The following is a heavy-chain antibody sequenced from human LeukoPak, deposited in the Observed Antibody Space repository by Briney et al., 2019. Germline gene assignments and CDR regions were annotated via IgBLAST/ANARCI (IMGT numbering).Heavy chain of an antibody. CDR1: GYTFTSYD. D-gene: IGHD3-10*01. V-gene: IGHV1-8*01. J-gene: IGHJ5*02. CDR3: ARDLLWFRGGFDP. Sequence: ASVKASCKASGYTFTSYDINWVRQAPGQGLEWMGWMNPNSGNTGYAQKFQGRVTMTRNTSISTAYMELSSLRSEDTAAYYCARDLLWFRGGFDPWGQGTLVTVSS. CDR2: MNPNSGNT.